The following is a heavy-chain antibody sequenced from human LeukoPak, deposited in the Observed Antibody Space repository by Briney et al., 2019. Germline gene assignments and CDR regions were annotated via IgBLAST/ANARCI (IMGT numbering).Heavy chain of an antibody. CDR1: VFTFSNYS. D-gene: IGHD3-22*01. CDR2: IGSGGTK. V-gene: IGHV3-23*01. Sequence: GGSLRLSCAASVFTFSNYSMSWVRQAPGKGLEWGLSIGSGGTKHYADSLKGRFTISRDNSKNTLFLQMNSLRAEDTAVYYCAKYFYDSSTYSFDYWGQGTLVTVSS. J-gene: IGHJ4*02. CDR3: AKYFYDSSTYSFDY.